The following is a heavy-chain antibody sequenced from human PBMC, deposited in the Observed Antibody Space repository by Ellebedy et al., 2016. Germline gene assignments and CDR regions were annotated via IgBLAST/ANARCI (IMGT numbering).Heavy chain of an antibody. Sequence: GESLKISCAASGFTFSSYWMSWVRQAPGKGLEWVANIKQDGGEKYYVDSVKGRFTISRDNAKNSLYLQMNSLRAEDTAVYYCARDALDCSSTSCYPAFDYWGQGTLVTVSS. CDR3: ARDALDCSSTSCYPAFDY. D-gene: IGHD2-2*01. CDR2: IKQDGGEK. CDR1: GFTFSSYW. V-gene: IGHV3-7*01. J-gene: IGHJ4*02.